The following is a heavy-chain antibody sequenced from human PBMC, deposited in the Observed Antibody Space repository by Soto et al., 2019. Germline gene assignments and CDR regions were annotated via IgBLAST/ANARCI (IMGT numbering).Heavy chain of an antibody. J-gene: IGHJ6*02. CDR1: GYTFKNFG. V-gene: IGHV1-18*04. CDR2: ISAYNGNT. D-gene: IGHD3-10*01. CDR3: ARDTAMIRGLVIYYYYYAMDV. Sequence: ASVKVSCKASGYTFKNFGISWVRQAPGQGLEWMGWISAYNGNTKYAQSFQGRVTMTTNTSTSTAYMELRSLRSDDTAVYSCARDTAMIRGLVIYYYYYAMDVWGQGTTVTVSS.